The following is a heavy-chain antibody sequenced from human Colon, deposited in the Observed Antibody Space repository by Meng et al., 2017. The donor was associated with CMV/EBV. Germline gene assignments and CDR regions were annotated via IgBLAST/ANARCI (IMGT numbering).Heavy chain of an antibody. D-gene: IGHD3-22*01. CDR3: ARVSSAGLALDV. CDR1: GISVSGHY. Sequence: GESLKISCVVSGISVSGHYMTWVRQAPGKGLEWLSVIYSTGRTFYADSAKGRFTISRDISQNTVYLQMDTLRVEDTAMYYCARVSSAGLALDVWGQGTMVTVSS. V-gene: IGHV3-53*01. J-gene: IGHJ3*01. CDR2: IYSTGRT.